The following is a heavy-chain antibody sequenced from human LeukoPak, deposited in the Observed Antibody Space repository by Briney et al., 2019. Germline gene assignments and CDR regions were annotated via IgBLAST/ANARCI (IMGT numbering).Heavy chain of an antibody. CDR3: AREDCSGGDCTSFDY. D-gene: IGHD2-15*01. CDR1: GGSISSSSYY. CDR2: IYYSGST. V-gene: IGHV4-39*07. Sequence: PSETLSLTCTVSGGSISSSSYYWGWIRQPPGKGLEWIGSIYYSGSTNYNPSLESRVIISVDTSKNQFSLKMDSVRAADTAVYYCAREDCSGGDCTSFDYWGQGTLVTVSS. J-gene: IGHJ4*02.